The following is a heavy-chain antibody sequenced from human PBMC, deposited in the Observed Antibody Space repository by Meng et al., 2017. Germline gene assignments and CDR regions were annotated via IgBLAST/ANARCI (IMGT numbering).Heavy chain of an antibody. CDR3: ARVEWELLGWYFDY. Sequence: GESLKISCAASGFTFSSYWMSWVRQAPGKGLEWVANIKQDGSEKYYVDSVKGRFTISRDNAKNSLYLQMNSLRAEDTAVYYCARVEWELLGWYFDYWGHGTLVTVSS. CDR2: IKQDGSEK. J-gene: IGHJ4*01. CDR1: GFTFSSYW. D-gene: IGHD1-26*01. V-gene: IGHV3-7*04.